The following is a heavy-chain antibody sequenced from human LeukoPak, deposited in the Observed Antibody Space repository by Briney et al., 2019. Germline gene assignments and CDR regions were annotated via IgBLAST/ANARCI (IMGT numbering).Heavy chain of an antibody. CDR1: GFTFGTYW. D-gene: IGHD6-19*01. V-gene: IGHV3-7*01. CDR2: IKQDGSVK. CDR3: AREAADSSGWED. J-gene: IGHJ4*02. Sequence: PGGSLRLSCAASGFTFGTYWMTWVRQAPGKGLEWVANIKQDGSVKHYVGSVKGRFTISRDNAKNSLYLQMNSLRAEDTAVYYCAREAADSSGWEDWGQGTLVTVSS.